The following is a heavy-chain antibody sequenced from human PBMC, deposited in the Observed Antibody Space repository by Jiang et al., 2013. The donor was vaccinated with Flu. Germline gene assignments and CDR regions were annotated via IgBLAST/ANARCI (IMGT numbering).Heavy chain of an antibody. V-gene: IGHV3-30*01. CDR3: AREDYGNYYFDC. D-gene: IGHD3-16*01. J-gene: IGHJ4*02. CDR1: GFTFSSYV. CDR2: ISNDESDK. Sequence: LVESGGGVVQPGRSLRLSCAASGFTFSSYVMYWVRQAPGKGLEWVAGISNDESDKYYADSVKGRFTISRDNSNNTLYLQMNSLRVEDTAVYYCAREDYGNYYFDCWGQRTLVTVSS.